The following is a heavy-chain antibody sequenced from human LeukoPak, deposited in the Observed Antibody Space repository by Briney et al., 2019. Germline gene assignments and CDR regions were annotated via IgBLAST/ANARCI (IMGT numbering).Heavy chain of an antibody. Sequence: SETLSLTCTVSGGSLSSSSYYWGWIRQPPGKGLEWIGSIYYSGSTYYNPSLKSRVTISVDTSKNQFSLKLSSVTAADTAVYYCARLLGGIGAAAVDYWGQGTLVIVSS. CDR1: GGSLSSSSYY. V-gene: IGHV4-39*01. J-gene: IGHJ4*02. CDR3: ARLLGGIGAAAVDY. CDR2: IYYSGST. D-gene: IGHD6-13*01.